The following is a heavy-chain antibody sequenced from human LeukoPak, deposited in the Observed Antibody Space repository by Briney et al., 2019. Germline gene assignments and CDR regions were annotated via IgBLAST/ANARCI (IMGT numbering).Heavy chain of an antibody. V-gene: IGHV3-23*01. Sequence: ETLTLSCAASVDTSTNHFTPRLRPTPGEDLEGYYSISGSSDRTYYLYSFRCRFTISRDDSENTLYLQMIYLSAEDTAIYYCAPHRRYSGWGDYLEFLFWGQGTLVTVS. CDR3: APHRRYSGWGDYLEFLF. D-gene: IGHD3-10*01. CDR2: ISGSSDRT. CDR1: VDTSTNHF. J-gene: IGHJ4*02.